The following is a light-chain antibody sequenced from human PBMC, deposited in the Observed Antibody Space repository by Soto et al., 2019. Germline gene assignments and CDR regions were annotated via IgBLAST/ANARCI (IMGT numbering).Light chain of an antibody. J-gene: IGKJ2*01. CDR2: DAS. CDR1: QTIFNW. Sequence: DIQMTQSPSTLSASVGDRVTITCRASQTIFNWLAWYQRKPGRAPNLLIYDASSLQSGVPSTFSGSGSGTEFTLTISSLQPEDFGTYYCQQYTSYYTFGQGTKLEIK. CDR3: QQYTSYYT. V-gene: IGKV1-5*01.